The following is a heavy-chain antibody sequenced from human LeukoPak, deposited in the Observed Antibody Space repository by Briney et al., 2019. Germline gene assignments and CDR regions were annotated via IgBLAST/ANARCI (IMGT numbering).Heavy chain of an antibody. CDR2: IYHSGST. CDR1: GGSISSGGYS. Sequence: PSQTLSLTCAVSGGSISSGGYSWSWIRQPPGKGLEWIGYIYHSGSTYYNPSLKSRVTISVDRSTNQFSLKLSSVTAADTAVYYCARVSPFGVFFDYWGQGTLVTVSS. CDR3: ARVSPFGVFFDY. D-gene: IGHD3-3*01. J-gene: IGHJ4*02. V-gene: IGHV4-30-2*01.